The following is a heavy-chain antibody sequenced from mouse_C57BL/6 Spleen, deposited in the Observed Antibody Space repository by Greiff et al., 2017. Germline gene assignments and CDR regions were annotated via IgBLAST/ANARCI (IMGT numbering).Heavy chain of an antibody. CDR1: GYSITSGYY. V-gene: IGHV3-6*01. CDR2: ISYDGSN. D-gene: IGHD1-1*01. Sequence: EVQLQQSGPGLVKPSQSLSLTCSVTGYSITSGYYWNWIRQFPGNKLEWMGYISYDGSNNYNPSLKNRISITRDTSKNQFFLKLNSVTTEDTATYYCARERYYGSSERDRAYFDYWGQGTTLTVSS. CDR3: ARERYYGSSERDRAYFDY. J-gene: IGHJ2*01.